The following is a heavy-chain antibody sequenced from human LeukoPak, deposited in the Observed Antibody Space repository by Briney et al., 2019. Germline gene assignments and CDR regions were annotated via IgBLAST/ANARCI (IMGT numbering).Heavy chain of an antibody. CDR3: ASEFIVVVPAAAYGMDV. D-gene: IGHD2-2*01. J-gene: IGHJ6*02. Sequence: ASVKVSCKASGYTFTSFGISWVRQAPGQGLEWMGWISTYNGNTNYAQKLQGRVTMTTDTSTSTAYMELRSLRSDDTAVYYCASEFIVVVPAAAYGMDVWGQGTTVTVSS. CDR2: ISTYNGNT. CDR1: GYTFTSFG. V-gene: IGHV1-18*01.